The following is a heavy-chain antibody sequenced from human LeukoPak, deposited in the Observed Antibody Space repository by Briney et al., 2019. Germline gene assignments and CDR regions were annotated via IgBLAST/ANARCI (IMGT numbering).Heavy chain of an antibody. CDR3: ARLALREKTKSTGPYSSSWGVDY. CDR1: GGSISSYY. D-gene: IGHD6-13*01. CDR2: IYTSGST. J-gene: IGHJ4*02. V-gene: IGHV4-4*07. Sequence: PSETLSLTCTVSGGSISSYYWSWIRQPAGKGLEWIGRIYTSGSTNYNPSLKSRVTMSVDTSKNQFSLKLSSVTAADTAVYYCARLALREKTKSTGPYSSSWGVDYWGQGTLVTVSS.